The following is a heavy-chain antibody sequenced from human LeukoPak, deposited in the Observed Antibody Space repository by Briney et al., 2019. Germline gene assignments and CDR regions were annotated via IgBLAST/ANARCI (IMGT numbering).Heavy chain of an antibody. J-gene: IGHJ4*02. CDR2: ISSSGGKM. CDR1: GFALSSYT. CDR3: ARALEADY. V-gene: IGHV3-21*01. Sequence: GGSLRLSCAASGFALSSYTMNWVRLAPGKGLEWVSSISSSGGKMYYADSLKGRFTVSRDNDNNSLYLQMNSLRADDTAVYYCARALEADYWGQGTLVTVSS.